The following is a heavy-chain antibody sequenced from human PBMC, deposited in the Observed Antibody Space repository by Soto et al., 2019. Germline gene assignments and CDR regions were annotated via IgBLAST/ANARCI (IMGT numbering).Heavy chain of an antibody. Sequence: QVQLVQSGAEVKKPGSSVKVSCKASGGTFSSYTISWVRQAPGQGLEWMGRIIPILGIANYAQKFQGRVPITADKSTSTAYLELSSLRSEDTAVYYCARFRGSYGMDVWGQGTTVTVSS. D-gene: IGHD3-10*01. J-gene: IGHJ6*02. CDR2: IIPILGIA. CDR3: ARFRGSYGMDV. V-gene: IGHV1-69*02. CDR1: GGTFSSYT.